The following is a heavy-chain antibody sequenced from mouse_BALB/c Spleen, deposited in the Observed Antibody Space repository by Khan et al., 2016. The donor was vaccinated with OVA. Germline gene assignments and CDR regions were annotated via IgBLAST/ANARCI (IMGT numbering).Heavy chain of an antibody. Sequence: QVQLKESGPGLVAPSQSLSITCTVSGFSFTDYGVSWVRQPPGKGLEWLGVIWDDGSTNYHSALRSRLSISKDNSKSQVFLKLKRQQNDYTATYYWSKGGTTFGGDFDCWGAGTTGTVPS. D-gene: IGHD3-3*01. CDR1: GFSFTDYG. CDR2: IWDDGST. J-gene: IGHJ1*01. CDR3: SKGGTTFGGDFDC. V-gene: IGHV2-3*01.